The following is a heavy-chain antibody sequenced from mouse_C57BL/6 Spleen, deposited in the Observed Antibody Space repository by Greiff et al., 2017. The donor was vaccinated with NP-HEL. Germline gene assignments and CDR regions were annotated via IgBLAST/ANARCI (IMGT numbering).Heavy chain of an antibody. V-gene: IGHV1-59*01. D-gene: IGHD1-1*01. J-gene: IGHJ4*01. CDR1: GYTFTSYW. Sequence: QVQLQQPGAELVRPGTSVKLSCKASGYTFTSYWMHWVKQRPGQGLEWIGVIDPSDSYTNYNQKFKGKATLTVDTSSSTAYMQLSSLTSEDSAVYYCARSALRRYAMDYWGQGTSVTVSS. CDR2: IDPSDSYT. CDR3: ARSALRRYAMDY.